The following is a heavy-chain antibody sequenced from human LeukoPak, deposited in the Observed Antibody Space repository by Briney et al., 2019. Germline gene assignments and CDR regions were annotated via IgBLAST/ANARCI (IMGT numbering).Heavy chain of an antibody. Sequence: GGSLRLSCAASGFTFNIYAMNWVRQAPGKGLEWCASISSSSDFMAYADSVRGRFAISRDNARNSLYLQMNSLRADDTGLYYCTSELGIVGGRRNDCWGQGTLVTVSS. CDR2: ISSSSDFM. CDR1: GFTFNIYA. J-gene: IGHJ4*02. V-gene: IGHV3-21*01. CDR3: TSELGIVGGRRNDC. D-gene: IGHD1-26*01.